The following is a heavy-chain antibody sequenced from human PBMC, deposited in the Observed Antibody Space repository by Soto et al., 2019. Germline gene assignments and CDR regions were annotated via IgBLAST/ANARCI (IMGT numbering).Heavy chain of an antibody. J-gene: IGHJ6*02. CDR1: GGSISSYY. D-gene: IGHD3-10*01. CDR3: ARQGFGPLHGLVDV. Sequence: QVQLQESGPGLVKPSETLSLSCTVSGGSISSYYWSWFRQSPGKRMEWIGYVHHSWGSSYNPSLQSRVALSLDTSKSQSSLKVTSLTATDTAVYYCARQGFGPLHGLVDVWGQGTTVTVSS. V-gene: IGHV4-59*08. CDR2: VHHSWGS.